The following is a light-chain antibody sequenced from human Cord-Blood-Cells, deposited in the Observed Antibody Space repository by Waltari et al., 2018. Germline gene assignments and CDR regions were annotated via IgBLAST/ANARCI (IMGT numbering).Light chain of an antibody. Sequence: QSVLTQPPSVSGAPGPRATISCTGSSSNIGAGYDVTWYPQPPGPAHKLLIYGNSNRPSGVPDRFSGSKSGTSASLAITGLQAEDEADYYCQSYDSSLSGSVFGGGTKLTVL. CDR3: QSYDSSLSGSV. J-gene: IGLJ2*01. CDR2: GNS. V-gene: IGLV1-40*01. CDR1: SSNIGAGYD.